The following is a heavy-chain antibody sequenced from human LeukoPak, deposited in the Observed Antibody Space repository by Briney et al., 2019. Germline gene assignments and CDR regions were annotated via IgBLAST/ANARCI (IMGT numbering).Heavy chain of an antibody. D-gene: IGHD2-8*02. V-gene: IGHV3-11*06. CDR2: ISSTSAYT. J-gene: IGHJ4*02. CDR3: ARGGTGAFDF. Sequence: GGSLRLSCAASGFPFTSGFTFSDYYMSWIRRAPGKGLERVSYISSTSAYTNYADSVKGRFTISRDNANNSLYLQMNGLRAEDTAIYYCARGGTGAFDFWGQGTLVTVSS. CDR1: GFPFTSGFTFSDYY.